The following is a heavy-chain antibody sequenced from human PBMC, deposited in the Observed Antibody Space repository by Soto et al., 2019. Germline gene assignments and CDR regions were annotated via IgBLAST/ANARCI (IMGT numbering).Heavy chain of an antibody. CDR3: ARQDGYYYYMDV. CDR1: GGSFRSHY. V-gene: IGHV4-59*08. Sequence: QVELQESGPGLVKPSETLSLTCNVSGGSFRSHYWSWIRQPPGEGMEWIGYVFYTGSTNYNPSLRSRVLISVDTSKNQFSLKLRSVTAADTAVYYCARQDGYYYYMDVWGKGTTVTVSS. CDR2: VFYTGST. J-gene: IGHJ6*03.